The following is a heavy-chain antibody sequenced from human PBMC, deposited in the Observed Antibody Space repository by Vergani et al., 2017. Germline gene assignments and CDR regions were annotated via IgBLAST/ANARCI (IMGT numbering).Heavy chain of an antibody. V-gene: IGHV4-38-2*01. D-gene: IGHD3-10*01. CDR2: IHHSGDT. CDR1: DSSIMTNPY. CDR3: ARHRGSGGFFPSSYFYGMDV. J-gene: IGHJ6*02. Sequence: QVQLQESGPGLVKPSETLTLTCDVSDSSIMTNPYWGWFRQSPGKGLEWIGCIHHSGDTHYNSSLKSRVSISIVSSSKFSLSLTSVTAPDTAIYYCARHRGSGGFFPSSYFYGMDVLGHGTTVTVSS.